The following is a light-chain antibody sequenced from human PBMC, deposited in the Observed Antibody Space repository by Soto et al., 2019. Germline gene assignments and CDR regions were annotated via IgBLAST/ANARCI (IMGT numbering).Light chain of an antibody. CDR2: AAS. CDR3: QQRYNTPLT. J-gene: IGKJ4*01. V-gene: IGKV1-39*01. CDR1: QSISSY. Sequence: DIQMTQSPSSLSASVGDRVTITCRASQSISSYLTWYQQKPGKAPKLLIYAASSLQSGVPSRFSGSGSRTDFTLTISSLQPEDFATYYCQQRYNTPLTFGGGTKVDI.